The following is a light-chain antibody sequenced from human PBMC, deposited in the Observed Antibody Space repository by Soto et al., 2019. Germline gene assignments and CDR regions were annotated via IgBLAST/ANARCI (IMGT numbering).Light chain of an antibody. V-gene: IGLV2-14*01. CDR2: EVS. J-gene: IGLJ1*01. Sequence: QSVLTQPASVSGSPGQSITISCTGTSSDAGGYIYVSWYQQHPGKAPKIMIYEVSNRPSGVSNRFSGSKSGNTASLTISGLQAEDEADYYCSSYTSSSTGVFGTGTKVTV. CDR1: SSDAGGYIY. CDR3: SSYTSSSTGV.